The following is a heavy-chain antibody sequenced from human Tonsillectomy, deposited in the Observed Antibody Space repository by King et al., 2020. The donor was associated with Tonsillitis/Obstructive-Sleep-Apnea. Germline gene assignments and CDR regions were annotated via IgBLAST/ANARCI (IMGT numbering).Heavy chain of an antibody. J-gene: IGHJ6*03. CDR3: ARVASYYYYYMDV. CDR2: ISSSGSTT. CDR1: GFTFSDYY. V-gene: IGHV3-11*01. Sequence: QLVQSGGGLVKPGGSLRLSCAASGFTFSDYYMSWIRQAPGKGLEWISYISSSGSTTYYADSVKGRFTISRDNAKISLFLQMNTLRAEDTAVYYCARVASYYYYYMDVWGKGTTVTVSS.